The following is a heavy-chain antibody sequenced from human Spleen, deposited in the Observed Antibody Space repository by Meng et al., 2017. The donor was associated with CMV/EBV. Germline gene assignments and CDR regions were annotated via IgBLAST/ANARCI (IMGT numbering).Heavy chain of an antibody. CDR3: ARGSFRVQTLY. CDR1: GFTFSRYT. D-gene: IGHD3-10*01. Sequence: GESLKISCEASGFTFSRYTLNWVRQTPGKGLEWVSSISSTGSYIYYAGSVKGRFTISRDNAKNSLYLQMNSLRAEDTAVYYCARGSFRVQTLYWGQGTLVTVSS. CDR2: ISSTGSYI. V-gene: IGHV3-21*01. J-gene: IGHJ4*02.